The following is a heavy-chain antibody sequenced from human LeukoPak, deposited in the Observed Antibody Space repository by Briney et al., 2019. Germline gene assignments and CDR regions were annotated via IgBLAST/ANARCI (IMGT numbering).Heavy chain of an antibody. CDR3: ARVWKPDLYGMDV. CDR1: GGSINSGDYY. J-gene: IGHJ6*02. V-gene: IGHV4-30-4*01. D-gene: IGHD1-1*01. Sequence: PSETLSLTCTVSGGSINSGDYYWSWIRQPPGKGLEWIGYIYYSGSTYYNPSLKSRVTISLDTSKNQFSLKPSSVTAADTAVYYCARVWKPDLYGMDVWGQGTTVTVSS. CDR2: IYYSGST.